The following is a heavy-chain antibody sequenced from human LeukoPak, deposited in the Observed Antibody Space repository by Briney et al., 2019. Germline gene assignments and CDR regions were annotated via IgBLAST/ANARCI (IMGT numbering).Heavy chain of an antibody. CDR3: ARDLVRARGSYYGHY. Sequence: ASVKVSCKASGYTFTGYYMHWVRQAPGQGLEWMGWINPNSGGTNYAQKFQGRVTMTRDTSISTAYMELSRLRSDDTAVYYCARDLVRARGSYYGHYWGQGTLVTVSS. D-gene: IGHD1-26*01. J-gene: IGHJ4*02. V-gene: IGHV1-2*02. CDR1: GYTFTGYY. CDR2: INPNSGGT.